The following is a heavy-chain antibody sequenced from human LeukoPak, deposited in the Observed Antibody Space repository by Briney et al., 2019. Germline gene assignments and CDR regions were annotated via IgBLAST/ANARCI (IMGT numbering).Heavy chain of an antibody. V-gene: IGHV4-39*01. CDR2: IYYSGST. CDR1: GGSISSSSYY. D-gene: IGHD5-18*01. J-gene: IGHJ4*02. Sequence: PSETLSLTCTVSGGSISSSSYYWGWIRRPPGKGLEWIGSIYYSGSTYYNPSLKSRVTISVDTSKNQFSLKLISVTAADTAVYYCARSGYSYGNAFDYWGQGNLVTVSS. CDR3: ARSGYSYGNAFDY.